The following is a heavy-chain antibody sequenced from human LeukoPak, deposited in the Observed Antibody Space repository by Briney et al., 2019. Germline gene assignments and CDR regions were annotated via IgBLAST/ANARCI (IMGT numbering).Heavy chain of an antibody. CDR1: GGSFSGYY. J-gene: IGHJ4*02. CDR2: INHSGST. Sequence: PSETLSLTCAVYGGSFSGYYWSWIRQPPGKGLEWIGEINHSGSTNYNPSLKSRVTISVDTSKNQFFLKLSSVTAADTAVYYCARGSNYYYGSGSYLGYWGQGTLVTVSS. D-gene: IGHD3-10*01. CDR3: ARGSNYYYGSGSYLGY. V-gene: IGHV4-34*01.